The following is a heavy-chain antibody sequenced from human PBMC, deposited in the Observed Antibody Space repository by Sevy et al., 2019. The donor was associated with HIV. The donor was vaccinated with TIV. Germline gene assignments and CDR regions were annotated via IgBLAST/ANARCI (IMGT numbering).Heavy chain of an antibody. CDR3: ATVLRAYGDYLLAF. CDR1: GFAFRGRA. CDR2: ISGGGGDT. D-gene: IGHD4-17*01. J-gene: IGHJ4*02. Sequence: GGSLRLSCVASGFAFRGRAMSWVRQAPGKGLEWVSAISGGGGDTYYAPSVKGRFTISRDNSKDTLYLHLNSLRADDTAMFYCATVLRAYGDYLLAFWGQGTLVTVSS. V-gene: IGHV3-23*01.